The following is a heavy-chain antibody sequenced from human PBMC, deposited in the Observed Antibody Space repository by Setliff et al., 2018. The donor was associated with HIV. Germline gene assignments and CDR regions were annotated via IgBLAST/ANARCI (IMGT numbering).Heavy chain of an antibody. J-gene: IGHJ3*01. CDR3: ATSFCTSGVCYNDDAFDV. CDR2: IHDSGST. Sequence: SETLSLTCAISGDSIRSNYWNWVRQPPGKGLEWMGYIHDSGSTKYNPSLKSRVTLSVDLSKSQVSLTLSSVSAADTAVYYCATSFCTSGVCYNDDAFDVWGQGTMVTVSS. V-gene: IGHV4-59*01. D-gene: IGHD2-8*01. CDR1: GDSIRSNY.